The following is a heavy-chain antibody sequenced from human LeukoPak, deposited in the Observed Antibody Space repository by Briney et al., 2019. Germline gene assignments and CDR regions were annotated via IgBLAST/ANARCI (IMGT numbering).Heavy chain of an antibody. V-gene: IGHV3-23*01. CDR1: GFTFSSYA. Sequence: PGGSLRLSCAASGFTFSSYAMSWVRQAPGKGLEWVSSISVSGGNTYYADSVKGRFTISRENSKNTLYLQMNSLRAEDTAVYYCAKRAFKTFGGITEKIYYFDCWGQGTLVTVFS. J-gene: IGHJ4*02. D-gene: IGHD3-16*01. CDR2: ISVSGGNT. CDR3: AKRAFKTFGGITEKIYYFDC.